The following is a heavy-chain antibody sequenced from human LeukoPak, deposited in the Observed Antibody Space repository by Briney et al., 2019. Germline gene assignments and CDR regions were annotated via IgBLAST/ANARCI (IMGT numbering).Heavy chain of an antibody. Sequence: PGGSLRLSCAVSGFTFSTYGMHWVRQAPGKGLEWVAVISFDGSNKNYADSVKGRFTISRDNAKDSLYLQMNSLRAEDTAVYYCASISNWNDDYYWGQGTLVTVSS. CDR2: ISFDGSNK. D-gene: IGHD1-1*01. J-gene: IGHJ4*02. CDR3: ASISNWNDDYY. CDR1: GFTFSTYG. V-gene: IGHV3-30*03.